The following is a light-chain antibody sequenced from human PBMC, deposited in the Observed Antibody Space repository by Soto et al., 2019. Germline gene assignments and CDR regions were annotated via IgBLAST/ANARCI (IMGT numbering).Light chain of an antibody. CDR3: QKYNGALWA. Sequence: DIQMTQSPSSLSESIGDRVTIICRASQGIASYLAWYQQKPGKVPKLLIYAASSLQSGVPSRFSGSGSGTDFTLTIRGLQPEDVATYYCQKYNGALWAFGQGTKVEVK. CDR2: AAS. CDR1: QGIASY. V-gene: IGKV1-27*01. J-gene: IGKJ1*01.